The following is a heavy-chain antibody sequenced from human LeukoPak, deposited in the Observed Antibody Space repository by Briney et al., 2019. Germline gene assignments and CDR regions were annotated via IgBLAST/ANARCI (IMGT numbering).Heavy chain of an antibody. V-gene: IGHV3-21*01. CDR3: ARDSRISPYDAFDI. Sequence: GGSLRLSCAASGFTFSSYSMNWVRQAPGKGLEWVSSISSSSSYIYYADSVKGRFTISRDNAKNSLYLQMNSLRAEDTAVYYCARDSRISPYDAFDIWGQGTMITVSS. D-gene: IGHD3-3*02. CDR1: GFTFSSYS. CDR2: ISSSSSYI. J-gene: IGHJ3*02.